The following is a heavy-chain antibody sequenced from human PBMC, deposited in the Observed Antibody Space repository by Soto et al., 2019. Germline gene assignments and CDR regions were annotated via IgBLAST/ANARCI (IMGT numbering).Heavy chain of an antibody. CDR3: ARDLQKGCSGGSCDAGYYYYYYMDV. CDR1: GYTFTSYY. D-gene: IGHD2-15*01. Sequence: VASVKVSCKASGYTFTSYYMHWVRQAPGQGLEWMGIINPSGGSTSYAQKFQGRVTMTRDTSTSTVYMELSSLRSEDTAVYYCARDLQKGCSGGSCDAGYYYYYYMDVWGKGTTVTVSS. V-gene: IGHV1-46*03. J-gene: IGHJ6*03. CDR2: INPSGGST.